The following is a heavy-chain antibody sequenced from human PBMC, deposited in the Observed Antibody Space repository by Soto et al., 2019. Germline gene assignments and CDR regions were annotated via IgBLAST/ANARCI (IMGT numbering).Heavy chain of an antibody. J-gene: IGHJ4*02. Sequence: NPSETLSLTCTVSGGSISTVSSYWGWIRQPPGKGLEWIGSIYFIGSSYSNPSLKSRVTMSADTSNNQFSLKLSSVTAADTAVYFCARQDDKSGSTSWGQGTLVTVSS. D-gene: IGHD5-12*01. CDR1: GGSISTVSSY. CDR3: ARQDDKSGSTS. V-gene: IGHV4-39*01. CDR2: IYFIGSS.